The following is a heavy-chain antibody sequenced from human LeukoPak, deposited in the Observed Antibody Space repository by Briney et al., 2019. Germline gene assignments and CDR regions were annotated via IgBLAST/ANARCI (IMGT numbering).Heavy chain of an antibody. D-gene: IGHD5-18*01. Sequence: GGSLRLSCAASGFTFSSYGTHWVRQAPGKGLERAAVISYDGSNKYYADSVKGRFTISRDNSKNTLYLQMNSLRAEDTAVYYCAKEGGDSYGYFDYWGQGTLVTVSS. V-gene: IGHV3-30*18. CDR3: AKEGGDSYGYFDY. CDR2: ISYDGSNK. CDR1: GFTFSSYG. J-gene: IGHJ4*02.